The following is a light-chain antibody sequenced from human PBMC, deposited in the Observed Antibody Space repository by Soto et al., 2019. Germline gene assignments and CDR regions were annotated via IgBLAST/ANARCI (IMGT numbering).Light chain of an antibody. CDR1: SSDVGDYSY. CDR3: SSYTSSSTLVL. Sequence: QSALTQPASVSGSPGQSITISCTGASSDVGDYSYVSWYQHHPGQAPELLIYEVSNRPSGVSHRFSGSKSGNTASLTISGLQAEDEADYYCSSYTSSSTLVLFGGGTKLTVL. J-gene: IGLJ2*01. CDR2: EVS. V-gene: IGLV2-14*01.